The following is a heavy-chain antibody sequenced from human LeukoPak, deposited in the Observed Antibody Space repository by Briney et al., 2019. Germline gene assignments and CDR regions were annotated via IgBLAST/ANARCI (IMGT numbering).Heavy chain of an antibody. D-gene: IGHD3-9*01. CDR2: IYYSGST. Sequence: SETLSLTCTVSGGSISSGGYYWSWIRQHPGKGLEWIGYIYYSGSTNYNPSLKSRVTISVDTSKNQFSLKLSSVTAADTAVYYCARGTAFWLRRNYYFDYWGQGTLVTVSS. V-gene: IGHV4-61*08. CDR1: GGSISSGGYY. CDR3: ARGTAFWLRRNYYFDY. J-gene: IGHJ4*02.